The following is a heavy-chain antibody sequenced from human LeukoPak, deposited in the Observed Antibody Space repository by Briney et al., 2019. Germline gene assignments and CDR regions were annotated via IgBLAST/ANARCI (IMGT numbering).Heavy chain of an antibody. CDR3: ARVSPSGSYIFDY. CDR2: IIPIFGTA. V-gene: IGHV1-69*13. D-gene: IGHD1-26*01. Sequence: EASVKVSCKASGGTFSSYAISWVRQAPGQGLEWMGGIIPIFGTANYAQKFQGRVTITPDESTSTAYTELSSLRSEDTAVYYCARVSPSGSYIFDYWGQGTLVTVSS. CDR1: GGTFSSYA. J-gene: IGHJ4*02.